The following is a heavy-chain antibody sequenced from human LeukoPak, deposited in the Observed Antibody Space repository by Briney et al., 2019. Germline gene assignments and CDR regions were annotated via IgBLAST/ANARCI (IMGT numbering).Heavy chain of an antibody. CDR1: GGTFSSYA. J-gene: IGHJ4*02. CDR2: IIPIFGTA. CDR3: ARDFGDAPYSY. V-gene: IGHV1-69*06. D-gene: IGHD4-17*01. Sequence: ASVKVSCKASGGTFSSYAISWVRQAPGQGLEWMGRIIPIFGTANYAQKFQGRVTITADKSTSTAYMELSCLRSEDTAVYHCARDFGDAPYSYWGQGTLVTVSS.